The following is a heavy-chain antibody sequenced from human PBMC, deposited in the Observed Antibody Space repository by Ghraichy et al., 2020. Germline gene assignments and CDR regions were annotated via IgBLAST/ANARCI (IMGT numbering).Heavy chain of an antibody. V-gene: IGHV3-48*02. D-gene: IGHD4-23*01. J-gene: IGHJ6*04. CDR1: GFTLSSYS. Sequence: GGSLRLSCVGSGFTLSSYSMNWVRQSPGKGLEWVSYITSSGRSIFYADSVKGRFTISRDNAQNSLSLQMNSLRDEDTAVSYCARGSRVVRFFYYDGMDVWGKGTTVTVSS. CDR2: ITSSGRSI. CDR3: ARGSRVVRFFYYDGMDV.